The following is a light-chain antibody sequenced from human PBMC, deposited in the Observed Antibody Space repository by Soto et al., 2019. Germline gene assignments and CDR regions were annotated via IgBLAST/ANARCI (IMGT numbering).Light chain of an antibody. J-gene: IGKJ1*01. CDR2: AAS. V-gene: IGKV1-9*01. CDR3: QQLNSYPT. CDR1: QGINSN. Sequence: DIPLTQSPSFLSASVGDRVTITCRASQGINSNLAWYQQKPGKAPNLLIYAASTLQTGVPSRFSGSGSGTEFTLTISSLQPEDFATYYCQQLNSYPTFGQGTKVEIK.